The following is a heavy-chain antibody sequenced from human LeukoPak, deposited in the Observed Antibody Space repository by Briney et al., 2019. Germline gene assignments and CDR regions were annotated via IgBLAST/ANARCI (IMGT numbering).Heavy chain of an antibody. V-gene: IGHV4-31*03. Sequence: PSQTLSRTCTVSGGSISSGGYYWSWIRQHPGKGLEWIGYIYYSGSTYYNPSLKSRITISVDTSKNQFSLKLSSVTAADTAVYYCARRGYSYGLRPGVIDYWGQGNLVTVSS. CDR1: GGSISSGGYY. D-gene: IGHD5-18*01. CDR3: ARRGYSYGLRPGVIDY. CDR2: IYYSGST. J-gene: IGHJ4*02.